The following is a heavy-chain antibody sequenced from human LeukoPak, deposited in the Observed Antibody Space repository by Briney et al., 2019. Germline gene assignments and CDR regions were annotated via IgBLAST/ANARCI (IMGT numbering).Heavy chain of an antibody. CDR1: GFTFSSYG. CDR2: ISYDGSNK. CDR3: ATGDYFSNGDIVVVPAAFDP. J-gene: IGHJ5*02. D-gene: IGHD2-2*01. V-gene: IGHV3-30*03. Sequence: GRSLRLSCAASGFTFSSYGMHWVRQAPGKGLEWVAVISYDGSNKYYADSVKGRLTISRDNSKNTLYLQMNSLRAEDTAVYYCATGDYFSNGDIVVVPAAFDPWGQGTLVTVSS.